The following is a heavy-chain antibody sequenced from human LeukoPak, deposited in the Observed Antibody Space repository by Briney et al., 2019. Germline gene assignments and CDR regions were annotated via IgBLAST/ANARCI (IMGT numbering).Heavy chain of an antibody. CDR1: GGSFTGYY. CDR2: INHSGST. J-gene: IGHJ4*02. V-gene: IGHV4-34*01. CDR3: ARIPPGSGNYYVDY. D-gene: IGHD3-10*01. Sequence: SETLSLTCAVYGGSFTGYYWSWIRQPPGKGLEWFGEINHSGSTNYNPSLKSRVTISVDTSKNQFSLRLSSVTAADTAVYYCARIPPGSGNYYVDYWGQGTLVIVSS.